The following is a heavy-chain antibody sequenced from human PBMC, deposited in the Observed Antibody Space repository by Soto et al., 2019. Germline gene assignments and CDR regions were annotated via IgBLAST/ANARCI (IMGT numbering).Heavy chain of an antibody. Sequence: QVQLQESGPGLVKPSETLSLTCTVSGGSINSYCWSWIRQPPGKGLEWIAYIFDSGNANYNPSLKRRVTTSVDTYKNQFSLKLTSVTAADTAVYYCARHRRTTVAKFYFDNWGQGALVTVSS. V-gene: IGHV4-59*08. CDR1: GGSINSYC. CDR2: IFDSGNA. J-gene: IGHJ4*02. D-gene: IGHD4-4*01. CDR3: ARHRRTTVAKFYFDN.